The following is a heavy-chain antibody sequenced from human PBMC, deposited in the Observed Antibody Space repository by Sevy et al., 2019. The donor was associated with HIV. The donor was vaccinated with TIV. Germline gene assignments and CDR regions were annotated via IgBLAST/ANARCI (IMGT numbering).Heavy chain of an antibody. Sequence: GGSLRLSCAASGFTVSSNYMSWVRQAPGKGLEWVSVIYSGGSTYYADSVKGRFTISRDNSKNTLYLQMNSLRAEDTAVYYCAGVEMATKTYYGMDVWGQGTTVTVSS. D-gene: IGHD5-12*01. J-gene: IGHJ6*02. CDR2: IYSGGST. CDR3: AGVEMATKTYYGMDV. CDR1: GFTVSSNY. V-gene: IGHV3-53*01.